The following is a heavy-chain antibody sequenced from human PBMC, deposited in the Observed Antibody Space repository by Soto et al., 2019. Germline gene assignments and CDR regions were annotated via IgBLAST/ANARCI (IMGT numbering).Heavy chain of an antibody. CDR2: INAGNGNT. CDR1: GYTFTGYA. CDR3: ARMIIFGVVISP. Sequence: ASVKVSCKASGYTFTGYAMHWVRQAPGQRLEWMGWINAGNGNTKYSQKFQGRVTITRDTSASTAYMELSSLRSEDTAVYYCARMIIFGVVISPWGQGTLVTVSS. V-gene: IGHV1-3*01. J-gene: IGHJ5*02. D-gene: IGHD3-3*01.